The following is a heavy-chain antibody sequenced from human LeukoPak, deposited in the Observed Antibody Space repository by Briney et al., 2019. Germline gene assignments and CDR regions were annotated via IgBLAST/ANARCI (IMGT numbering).Heavy chain of an antibody. J-gene: IGHJ1*01. CDR3: NRWHIAGVSYSSV. D-gene: IGHD2-15*01. CDR2: IRSKDGTT. Sequence: PGRSLRLSCTASGFTFGDYSMSWVRQAPGKGLEWVGFIRSKDGTTEYAASVRGRFSISRDDSKRIAHLKMNSLRTEDTAVYYCNRWHIAGVSYSSVWGQGTLVTVSS. CDR1: GFTFGDYS. V-gene: IGHV3-49*04.